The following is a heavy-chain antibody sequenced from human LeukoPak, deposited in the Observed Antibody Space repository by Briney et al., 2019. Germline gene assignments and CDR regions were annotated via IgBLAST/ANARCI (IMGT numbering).Heavy chain of an antibody. CDR2: INHSGST. J-gene: IGHJ5*02. Sequence: SETLSLTCAVYGGSFSGYYWSWIRQPPGKGLEWIGEINHSGSTNYNPSLKSRVTISVDTSKNQFSLKLSSVTTADTAVYYCASRGYSSWFGPWGQGTLVTVSS. V-gene: IGHV4-34*01. CDR3: ASRGYSSWFGP. CDR1: GGSFSGYY. D-gene: IGHD5-18*01.